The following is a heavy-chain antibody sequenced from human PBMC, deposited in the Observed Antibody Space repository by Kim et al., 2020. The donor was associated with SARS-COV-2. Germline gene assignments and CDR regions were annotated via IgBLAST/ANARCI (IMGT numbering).Heavy chain of an antibody. CDR3: ASPDVGSGTMVRGVSGMDV. D-gene: IGHD3-10*01. CDR2: IYYSGST. CDR1: GGSISSSSYY. V-gene: IGHV4-39*01. J-gene: IGHJ6*02. Sequence: SETLSLTCTVSGGSISSSSYYWGWIRQPPGKGLEWIGSIYYSGSTYYNPSLKSRVTISVDTSKNQFSLKLSSVTAADTAVYYCASPDVGSGTMVRGVSGMDVWGQGTTVTVSS.